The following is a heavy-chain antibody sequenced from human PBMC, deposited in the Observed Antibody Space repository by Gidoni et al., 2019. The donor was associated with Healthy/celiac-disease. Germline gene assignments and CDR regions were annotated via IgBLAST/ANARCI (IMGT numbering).Heavy chain of an antibody. Sequence: EVQLVESGGGLVQPGGSLRLSCSASGFPFRSYAMHWVRQAPGKGREYVSAISSNGGSTYYADSVKGRFTISRDNSKNTLYLQMSSLRAEDTAVYYCVKDYYYDSSGYFCYWGQGTLVTVSS. CDR3: VKDYYYDSSGYFCY. J-gene: IGHJ4*02. CDR2: ISSNGGST. V-gene: IGHV3-64D*09. CDR1: GFPFRSYA. D-gene: IGHD3-22*01.